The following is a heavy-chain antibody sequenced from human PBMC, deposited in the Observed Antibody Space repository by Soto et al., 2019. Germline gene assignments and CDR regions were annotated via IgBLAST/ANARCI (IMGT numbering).Heavy chain of an antibody. Sequence: QVQLVESGGGVVQPGRSLRLSCAASGFTFSSFGMHWVRQAPGKGVEWVAVISYDGSNKKYADSVKGRFTISRDNSKNTLYLQMNSLRVEDTAVYYCAKGQYCSGGSCYFNPSDYWGHASLVTVSS. CDR2: ISYDGSNK. D-gene: IGHD2-15*01. J-gene: IGHJ4*01. CDR1: GFTFSSFG. V-gene: IGHV3-30*18. CDR3: AKGQYCSGGSCYFNPSDY.